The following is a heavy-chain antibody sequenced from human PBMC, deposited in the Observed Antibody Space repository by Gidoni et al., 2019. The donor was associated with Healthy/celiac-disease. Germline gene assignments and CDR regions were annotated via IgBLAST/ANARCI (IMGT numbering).Heavy chain of an antibody. CDR2: IYPGDSDT. V-gene: IGHV5-51*01. CDR1: GYRLTSYW. J-gene: IGHJ4*02. D-gene: IGHD3-22*01. CDR3: ATHAHYDSSGPYY. Sequence: GQPVPAGAEGKKPGGALKIPCKGFGYRLTSYWIGWVRQMPGKGLEWMGIIYPGDSDTRYSPSFQGQVTISADKSISTAYLQWSSLKASDTAMYYCATHAHYDSSGPYYWGQGTLVTVSS.